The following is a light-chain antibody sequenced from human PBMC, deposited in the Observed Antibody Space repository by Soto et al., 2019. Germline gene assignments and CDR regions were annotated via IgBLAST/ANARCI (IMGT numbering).Light chain of an antibody. CDR2: STS. CDR1: QSVRSSY. CDR3: QQYGSSLYT. J-gene: IGKJ2*01. V-gene: IGKV3-20*01. Sequence: EIVLTQSPGTLSLSPGDRATLSCRASQSVRSSYLAWYQQKPGQAPRLLIYSTSSRATGIPDRFSGSGSGTDFTLTISRLEPEDFAVYYCQQYGSSLYTFGQGTKLEIK.